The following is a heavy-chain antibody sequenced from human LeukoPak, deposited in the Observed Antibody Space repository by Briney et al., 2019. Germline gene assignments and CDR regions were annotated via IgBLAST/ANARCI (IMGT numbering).Heavy chain of an antibody. D-gene: IGHD6-13*01. CDR2: IYYSGST. CDR1: GGSISSYY. Sequence: SETLSLTCTVSGGSISSYYWSWIRQPPGKGLEWIGYIYYSGSTNYNPSLKSRVTISVDTSKNQFSLKLSSVTAAETAVYYCAGAGGSSSWYVDWFDPWGQGTLVTVSS. CDR3: AGAGGSSSWYVDWFDP. J-gene: IGHJ5*02. V-gene: IGHV4-59*01.